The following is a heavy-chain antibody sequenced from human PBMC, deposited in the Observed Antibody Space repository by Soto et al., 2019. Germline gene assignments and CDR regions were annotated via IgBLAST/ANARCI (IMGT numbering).Heavy chain of an antibody. CDR1: GGSFSGYY. CDR2: INHSGST. D-gene: IGHD3-10*01. V-gene: IGHV4-34*01. CDR3: ARVIYGSGSAYYYYGMDV. J-gene: IGHJ6*02. Sequence: SETLSLTCAVYGGSFSGYYWSWIRQPPGKGLEWIGEINHSGSTNYNPSLKSRVTISVDTSKNQFSLKLSSVTAADTAVYYCARVIYGSGSAYYYYGMDVWGQGTTVTVSS.